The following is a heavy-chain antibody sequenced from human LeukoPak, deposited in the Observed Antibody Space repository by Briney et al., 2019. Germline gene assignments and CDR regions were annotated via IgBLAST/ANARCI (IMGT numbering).Heavy chain of an antibody. CDR2: IKSKTDGGTT. CDR1: GFTFSKAW. Sequence: GGSLRLSCAASGFTFSKAWMSWVRQAPGKGLEWVGRIKSKTDGGTTDYAAPVKGRFTISRDDSKNTLYLQMNSLRAEDTAVYYCARDDCSSTSCYPGGGDYWGQGTLVTVSS. V-gene: IGHV3-15*01. D-gene: IGHD2-2*01. CDR3: ARDDCSSTSCYPGGGDY. J-gene: IGHJ4*02.